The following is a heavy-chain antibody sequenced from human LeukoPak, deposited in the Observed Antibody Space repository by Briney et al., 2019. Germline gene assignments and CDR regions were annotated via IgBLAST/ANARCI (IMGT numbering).Heavy chain of an antibody. V-gene: IGHV1-69*06. CDR1: GYTFTSYG. CDR3: ARERAGYSSSWYGPYDAFDI. CDR2: IIPIFGTA. J-gene: IGHJ3*02. D-gene: IGHD6-13*01. Sequence: ASVKVSCKASGYTFTSYGISWVRQAPGQGLEWMGGIIPIFGTANYAQKFQGRVTITADKSTSTAYMELSSLRSEDTAVYYCARERAGYSSSWYGPYDAFDIWGQGTMVTVSS.